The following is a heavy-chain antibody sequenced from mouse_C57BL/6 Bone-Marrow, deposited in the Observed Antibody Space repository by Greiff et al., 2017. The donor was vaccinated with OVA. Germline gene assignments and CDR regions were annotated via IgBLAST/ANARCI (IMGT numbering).Heavy chain of an antibody. CDR1: GYTFISYW. Sequence: VQLQQPGAELVKPGASVKMSCKASGYTFISYWITWVKQRPGQGLEWIGDIYPGSGSTNYNEKFKSKATLTVDKSSSTAYMQLSSLTSEDSAVYYCAMHGLFAYWGQGTLVTVSA. CDR3: AMHGLFAY. J-gene: IGHJ3*01. CDR2: IYPGSGST. D-gene: IGHD2-2*01. V-gene: IGHV1-55*01.